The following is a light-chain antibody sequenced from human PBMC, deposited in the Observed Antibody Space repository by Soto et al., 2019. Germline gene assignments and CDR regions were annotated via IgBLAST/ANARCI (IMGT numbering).Light chain of an antibody. CDR2: GAS. CDR1: QSVDSN. Sequence: EIVMTQSPAILSASPGESATLSCWASQSVDSNIAWYQLKPGQAPRLLMSGASARATGISGRFSGSGSGTEFTLTITSLQSEDFAVYYCQQYETWPPGPFGQGTRLEIK. V-gene: IGKV3D-15*01. CDR3: QQYETWPPGP. J-gene: IGKJ5*01.